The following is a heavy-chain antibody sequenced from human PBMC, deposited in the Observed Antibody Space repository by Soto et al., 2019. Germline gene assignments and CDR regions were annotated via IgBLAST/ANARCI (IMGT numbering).Heavy chain of an antibody. CDR1: GFTFSSFA. CDR3: AKYTEYWDEDF. Sequence: EVQLLESGGGLVQPGGSLRLSCAASGFTFSSFAMTWVRQAPGEGLEWVSAIVGSGGSTFYRDSVKGRFTISRDNSKNTVYLQMNSLRADDTALCYCAKYTEYWDEDFWGQGTLVTVSS. D-gene: IGHD1-1*01. J-gene: IGHJ4*02. CDR2: IVGSGGST. V-gene: IGHV3-23*01.